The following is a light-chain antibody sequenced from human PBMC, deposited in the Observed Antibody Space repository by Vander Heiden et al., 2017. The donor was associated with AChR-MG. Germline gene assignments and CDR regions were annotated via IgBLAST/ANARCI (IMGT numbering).Light chain of an antibody. CDR1: QSLLHSNGYNY. V-gene: IGKV2-28*01. Sequence: VMTQSPLSLPATPGEPASISCRSSQSLLHSNGYNYLDWYLQKPGQSQQLLIYMRSNRASGVPDRFSGSGSGTDFTLQISRVEADDVGVYYCMQALQTPWTFGQGTKVEIK. CDR2: MRS. CDR3: MQALQTPWT. J-gene: IGKJ1*01.